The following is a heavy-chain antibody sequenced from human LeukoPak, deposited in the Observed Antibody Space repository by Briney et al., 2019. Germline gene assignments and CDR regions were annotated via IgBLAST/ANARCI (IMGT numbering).Heavy chain of an antibody. J-gene: IGHJ4*02. Sequence: ASVKVSCKASGYTFTGYYMHWVRQAPGQGLEWMGWINPNSGGTNYAQKFQGRVTMTRDTSISTAYMELSRLRSDDTAVYYCARALYGDCVPNTDYWGQGTLVTVSS. V-gene: IGHV1-2*02. D-gene: IGHD4-17*01. CDR2: INPNSGGT. CDR3: ARALYGDCVPNTDY. CDR1: GYTFTGYY.